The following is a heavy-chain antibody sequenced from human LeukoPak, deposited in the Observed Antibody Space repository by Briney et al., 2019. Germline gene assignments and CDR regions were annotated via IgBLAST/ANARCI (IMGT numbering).Heavy chain of an antibody. J-gene: IGHJ4*02. CDR2: ISYDGSNK. CDR3: ARGYSYGVFDY. CDR1: GFTFSSYA. Sequence: GGSLRLSCAASGFTFSSYAMHWVRQAPGKGLEWVAVISYDGSNKYYADSMKGRFTISRDNSKNTLYLQMNSLRAEDTAVYYCARGYSYGVFDYWGQGTLVTVSS. V-gene: IGHV3-30*04. D-gene: IGHD5-18*01.